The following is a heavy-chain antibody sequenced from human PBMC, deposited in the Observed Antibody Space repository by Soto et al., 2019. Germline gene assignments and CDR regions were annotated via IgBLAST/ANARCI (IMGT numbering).Heavy chain of an antibody. Sequence: QEQLVQSGAEVKKPGSSVKVSCKASGGLFSSYPISWVLLVPGQGLEWMGGIIPVFQTAYYTQRFQGRVTITADESTNTAYMELSSLRSEDTAIYYCARGGSGYTWFNEFWGQGTLVTVSS. CDR2: IIPVFQTA. J-gene: IGHJ4*02. CDR3: ARGGSGYTWFNEF. V-gene: IGHV1-69*01. CDR1: GGLFSSYP. D-gene: IGHD3-22*01.